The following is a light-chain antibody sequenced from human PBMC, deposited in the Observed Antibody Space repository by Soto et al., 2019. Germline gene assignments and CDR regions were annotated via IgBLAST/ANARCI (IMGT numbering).Light chain of an antibody. CDR3: QHYGTSLWT. Sequence: EIMLTQSPGTLSLSPGERATLSCRASQSVSSSFLAWYQQKPGQAPRLLIYGASIMATGIPDRFSGSGSGRDLTLTISRLEPEDFAMYLCQHYGTSLWTFGQGTKVEIK. CDR1: QSVSSSF. J-gene: IGKJ1*01. V-gene: IGKV3-20*01. CDR2: GAS.